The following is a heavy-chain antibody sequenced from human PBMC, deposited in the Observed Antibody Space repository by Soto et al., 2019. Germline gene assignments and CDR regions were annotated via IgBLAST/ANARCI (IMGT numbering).Heavy chain of an antibody. D-gene: IGHD2-15*01. V-gene: IGHV4-34*01. J-gene: IGHJ6*02. CDR1: GGSFSGYY. CDR3: ARGYCSGGSCYSGYYYYGMDV. CDR2: INHSGST. Sequence: SETLSLTCAVYGGSFSGYYWSWIRQPPGKGLEWIGEINHSGSTNYNPSLKSRVTISVDTSKNQFSLKLSSVTAADTAVYYCARGYCSGGSCYSGYYYYGMDVWGQGTTVTVSS.